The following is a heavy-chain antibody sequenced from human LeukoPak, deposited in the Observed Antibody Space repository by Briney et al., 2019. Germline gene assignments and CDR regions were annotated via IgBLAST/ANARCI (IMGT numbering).Heavy chain of an antibody. V-gene: IGHV1-8*01. CDR3: ARVKTIFGVDPYGY. CDR1: GYTFTSYD. D-gene: IGHD3-3*01. Sequence: GASVKVSCKASGYTFTSYDINWVRQATGQGLEWMGWMNPNSGNTGYAQKFQGRVTMTRNTSISTAYMELSSLRSEDTAVYYCARVKTIFGVDPYGYWGQGTLSPSPQ. J-gene: IGHJ4*02. CDR2: MNPNSGNT.